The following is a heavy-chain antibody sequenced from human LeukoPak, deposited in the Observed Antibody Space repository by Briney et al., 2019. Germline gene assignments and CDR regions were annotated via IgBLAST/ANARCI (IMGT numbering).Heavy chain of an antibody. CDR3: ARFGSPKQQLVMPSY. CDR2: IYPGDSDT. J-gene: IGHJ4*02. Sequence: GESLKISCKGSGSRFTSYWIGWVGQMPGKGLEWMGIIYPGDSDTSYSPSFQGQVTISADKSISTAYLQWSSQKASDSAMYYCARFGSPKQQLVMPSYWGQGTLVTVSS. CDR1: GSRFTSYW. V-gene: IGHV5-51*01. D-gene: IGHD6-13*01.